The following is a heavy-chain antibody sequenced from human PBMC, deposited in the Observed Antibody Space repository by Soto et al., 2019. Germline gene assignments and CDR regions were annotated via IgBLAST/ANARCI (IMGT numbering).Heavy chain of an antibody. D-gene: IGHD3-10*01. J-gene: IGHJ6*02. CDR3: ARYRGVSPPNYYYYGMDV. CDR2: IYSGGST. Sequence: EVQLVETGGGLIQPGGSLRLSCAASGFTVSSNYMSWVRQAPGKGLEWVSVIYSGGSTYYADSVKGRFTISRDNSKNALSLQMNSLRAEDTAVYYCARYRGVSPPNYYYYGMDVWGQGTTVTVSS. CDR1: GFTVSSNY. V-gene: IGHV3-53*02.